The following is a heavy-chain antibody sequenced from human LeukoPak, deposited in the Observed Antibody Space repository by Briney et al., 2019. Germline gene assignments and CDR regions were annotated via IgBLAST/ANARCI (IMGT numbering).Heavy chain of an antibody. J-gene: IGHJ6*04. CDR1: GFTFSSDA. Sequence: GGSLRLSCTASGFTFSSDAMSWVRQAPGKGLEWVSAISGSGGSTYYADSVKGRFTISRDNSKNTLYLQMNSLRAEDTAVYYCAELGITMIGGVWGKGTTVTISS. D-gene: IGHD3-10*02. V-gene: IGHV3-23*01. CDR2: ISGSGGST. CDR3: AELGITMIGGV.